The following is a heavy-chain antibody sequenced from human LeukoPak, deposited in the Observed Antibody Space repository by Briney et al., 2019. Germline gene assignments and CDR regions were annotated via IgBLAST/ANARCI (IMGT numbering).Heavy chain of an antibody. V-gene: IGHV1-69*05. Sequence: SVKVSCKASGGTFSSYAISWVRQAPGQGLEWMGGNIPIFGTANYAQKFQGRVTITTDESTSTAYMELSSLRSEDTAVYYCARGVVPAARDYYYYYMDVWGKGTTVTVSS. CDR1: GGTFSSYA. J-gene: IGHJ6*03. CDR2: NIPIFGTA. D-gene: IGHD2-2*01. CDR3: ARGVVPAARDYYYYYMDV.